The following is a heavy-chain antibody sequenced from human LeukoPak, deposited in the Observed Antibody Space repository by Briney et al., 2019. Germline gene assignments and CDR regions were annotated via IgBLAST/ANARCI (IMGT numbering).Heavy chain of an antibody. V-gene: IGHV1-69*13. CDR3: ARDLGIAAAGPYYLDY. J-gene: IGHJ4*02. CDR1: GGTFSSYA. Sequence: ASVKVSCKASGGTFSSYAISWVRQAPGQGLEWMGGIIPIFGTANYAQKFQGRVTITADESTSTAYMELSSLRSEDTAVYYCARDLGIAAAGPYYLDYWGQGTLVTVSS. CDR2: IIPIFGTA. D-gene: IGHD6-13*01.